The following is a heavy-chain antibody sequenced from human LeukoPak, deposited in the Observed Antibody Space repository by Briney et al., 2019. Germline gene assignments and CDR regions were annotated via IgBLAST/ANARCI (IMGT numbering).Heavy chain of an antibody. D-gene: IGHD6-19*01. Sequence: SETLSLTCTVSGGSISSYYWSWIRQPPGKGLEWIGYIYYSGSTNYNPSLKSRVTISVDTSKNQFSLKLSSVTAADTAVYYCARDSLDSSGWYSDAFDIWGQGTMVTVSS. CDR2: IYYSGST. V-gene: IGHV4-59*01. CDR3: ARDSLDSSGWYSDAFDI. CDR1: GGSISSYY. J-gene: IGHJ3*02.